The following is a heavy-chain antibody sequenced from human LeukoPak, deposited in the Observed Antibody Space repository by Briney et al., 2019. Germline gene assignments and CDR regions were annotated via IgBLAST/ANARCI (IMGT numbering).Heavy chain of an antibody. CDR1: GGSISSSSYY. J-gene: IGHJ4*02. CDR2: IYYSGST. Sequence: PETLSLTCTVFGGSISSSSYYWGWIRQPPGKGLEWIGSIYYSGSTYYNPSLKSRVTISVDTSKNQFSLKLSSVTAADTAVYYCASRLLYYYGSGSYLAARFDYWGQGTLVTVSS. CDR3: ASRLLYYYGSGSYLAARFDY. D-gene: IGHD3-10*01. V-gene: IGHV4-39*01.